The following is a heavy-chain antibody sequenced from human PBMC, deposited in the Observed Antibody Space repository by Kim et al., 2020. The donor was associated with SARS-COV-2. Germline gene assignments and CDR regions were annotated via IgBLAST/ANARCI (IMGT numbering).Heavy chain of an antibody. V-gene: IGHV3-23*01. CDR2: ISGGTDTT. CDR3: APDWNHFDH. Sequence: GGSLRLSCAASGFTFSISTMSWVRQPPGKGLEWVSIISGGTDTTYYADSVKGRFTISRDNSKNTVFLQMNSLRADDTAVYFCAPDWNHFDHWGQGTLVTVSS. CDR1: GFTFSIST. J-gene: IGHJ4*02. D-gene: IGHD1-1*01.